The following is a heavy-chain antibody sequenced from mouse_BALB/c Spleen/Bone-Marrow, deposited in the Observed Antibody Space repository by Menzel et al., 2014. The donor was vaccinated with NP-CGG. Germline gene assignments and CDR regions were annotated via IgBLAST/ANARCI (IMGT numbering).Heavy chain of an antibody. CDR2: IYPGDGDT. CDR1: GYAFSAYW. J-gene: IGHJ4*01. V-gene: IGHV1-80*01. D-gene: IGHD2-3*01. CDR3: ARSMIVYFAMDY. Sequence: VQLVESGAELVRPGSSVKISCKASGYAFSAYWMNWVKQRPGQGLEWIGQIYPGDGDTNYNGKFKGKATLTADKSSSTAYMQLSSLTSEDSAVFYCARSMIVYFAMDYWGQGTSVTVSS.